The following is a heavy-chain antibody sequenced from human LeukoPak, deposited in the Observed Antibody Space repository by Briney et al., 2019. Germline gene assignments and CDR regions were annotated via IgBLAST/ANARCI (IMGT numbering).Heavy chain of an antibody. V-gene: IGHV3-30*03. CDR2: ISYDGSNK. CDR3: AARLIAVAGIDY. J-gene: IGHJ4*02. CDR1: GFTFSGYG. Sequence: GALRLSCAASGFTFSGYGMHWVRQAPGKGLEWVAVISYDGSNKYYADSVKGRFTISRDNSKNTLYLQMNSLRAEDTAVYYCAARLIAVAGIDYWGQGTLVTVSS. D-gene: IGHD6-19*01.